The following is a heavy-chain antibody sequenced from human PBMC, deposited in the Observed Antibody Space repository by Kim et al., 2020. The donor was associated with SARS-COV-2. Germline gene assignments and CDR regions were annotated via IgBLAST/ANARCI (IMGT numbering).Heavy chain of an antibody. Sequence: ASVKVSCKASGYTFTSYGISWVRQAPGQGLEWMGWISAYNGNTNYAQKLQGRVTMTTDTSTSTAYMELRSLRSDDTAVYYCARDLALLWFGELLSYYYYGMDVWGQGTTVTVSS. CDR3: ARDLALLWFGELLSYYYYGMDV. CDR1: GYTFTSYG. V-gene: IGHV1-18*01. D-gene: IGHD3-10*01. CDR2: ISAYNGNT. J-gene: IGHJ6*02.